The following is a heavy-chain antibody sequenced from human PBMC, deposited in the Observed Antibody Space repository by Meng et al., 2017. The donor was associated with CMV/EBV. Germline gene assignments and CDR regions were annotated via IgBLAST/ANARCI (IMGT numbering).Heavy chain of an antibody. J-gene: IGHJ4*02. D-gene: IGHD6-19*01. CDR2: ISYDGSNK. CDR1: DFTLSSYA. Sequence: VQLCESGGGVVQPGSALGLSCAGSDFTLSSYAMHWVRQAPGKGLEWVAVISYDGSNKYYADSVKGRFTISRDNSKNTLYLQMNSLRAEDTAVYYCARGSVAGFDYWGQGTLVTVSS. V-gene: IGHV3-30-3*01. CDR3: ARGSVAGFDY.